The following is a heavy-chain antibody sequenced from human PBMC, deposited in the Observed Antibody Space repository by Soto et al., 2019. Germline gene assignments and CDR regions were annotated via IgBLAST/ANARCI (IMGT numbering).Heavy chain of an antibody. Sequence: EVQLLESGGGLVQPGGSLRLACAASGFTFSSYAMSWVRRAPGKGLEWVSGISGSGGTTFYADSVKGRVTISRDNSKNTLYLQMNSLRAEDTAIYYCAKDQAVAATGTFEYWGQGILVTVSP. V-gene: IGHV3-23*01. CDR3: AKDQAVAATGTFEY. J-gene: IGHJ4*02. CDR2: ISGSGGTT. CDR1: GFTFSSYA. D-gene: IGHD6-13*01.